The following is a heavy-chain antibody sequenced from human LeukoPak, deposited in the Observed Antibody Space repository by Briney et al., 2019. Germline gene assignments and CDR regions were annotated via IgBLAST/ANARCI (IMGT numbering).Heavy chain of an antibody. CDR3: ARDFTPPHCTTPNCPRGGWFDP. CDR2: INPYNGNT. CDR1: DYTFSNYG. J-gene: IGHJ5*02. V-gene: IGHV1-18*01. D-gene: IGHD2-8*01. Sequence: ASVKVSCKASDYTFSNYGISWVRQAPGQGLEWMGWINPYNGNTRYAENLQGRVTMTTDTSTSTAYMELRSLRSDDTAIYYCARDFTPPHCTTPNCPRGGWFDPWGRGTLVTVSS.